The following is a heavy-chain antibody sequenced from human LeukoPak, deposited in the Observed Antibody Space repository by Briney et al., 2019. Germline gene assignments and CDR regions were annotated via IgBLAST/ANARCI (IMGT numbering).Heavy chain of an antibody. J-gene: IGHJ1*01. D-gene: IGHD6-13*01. Sequence: GGSRRHSCAASGFTFTNYAMTWVGQAPGKGLEWVSTINDSNDNTYSADSVKGRFTISRDNAKNSLYLQMNSLRAEDTAVYSCARGALRVGAAGTGYFHHWGQGTLVTVSS. CDR2: INDSNDNT. CDR1: GFTFTNYA. V-gene: IGHV3-23*01. CDR3: ARGALRVGAAGTGYFHH.